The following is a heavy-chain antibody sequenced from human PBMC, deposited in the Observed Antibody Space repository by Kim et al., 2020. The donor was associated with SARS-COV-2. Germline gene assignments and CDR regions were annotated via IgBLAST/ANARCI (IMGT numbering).Heavy chain of an antibody. D-gene: IGHD3-22*01. V-gene: IGHV3-64D*09. Sequence: YADSVKGRFTISRNNSKNTLYLQMSSLRAEDTAVYYCVKPYYYDSSGYLVWGQGTLVTVSS. J-gene: IGHJ4*02. CDR3: VKPYYYDSSGYLV.